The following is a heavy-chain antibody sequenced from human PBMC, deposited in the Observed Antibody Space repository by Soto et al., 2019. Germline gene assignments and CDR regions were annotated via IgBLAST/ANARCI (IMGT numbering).Heavy chain of an antibody. CDR1: EYSFGDYY. D-gene: IGHD2-2*01. Sequence: ASVNVSCKTSEYSFGDYYLHWVRQAPEQGLEWMGWINLNDGGTNSPHKFQGRLTMTRDKSITTVYMELSSLRSDDTAVYFCVRDAPSHQSIFDLWGQGTLVTVSS. CDR3: VRDAPSHQSIFDL. CDR2: INLNDGGT. V-gene: IGHV1-2*02. J-gene: IGHJ4*02.